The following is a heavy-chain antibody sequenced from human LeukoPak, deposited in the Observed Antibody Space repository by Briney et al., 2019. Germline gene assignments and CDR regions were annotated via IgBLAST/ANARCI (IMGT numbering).Heavy chain of an antibody. CDR1: GGSFSGYY. CDR2: INHSGST. V-gene: IGHV4-34*01. CDR3: ASRDPYYYDSSGYYVPFDY. Sequence: SSETLSLTCAVYGGSFSGYYWSWIRQPPGKGLEWIGEINHSGSTNYNPSLKSRVTISVDTSKNQFSLKLSSVTAADTAVYYCASRDPYYYDSSGYYVPFDYWGQGTLVTVSS. D-gene: IGHD3-22*01. J-gene: IGHJ4*02.